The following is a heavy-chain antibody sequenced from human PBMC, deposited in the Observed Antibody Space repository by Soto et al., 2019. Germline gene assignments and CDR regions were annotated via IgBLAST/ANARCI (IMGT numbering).Heavy chain of an antibody. J-gene: IGHJ6*02. CDR1: GGSISSYY. V-gene: IGHV4-59*01. Sequence: SETLSLTCTVSGGSISSYYWSWIRQPPGKGLEWIGYIYYSGSTNYNPSLKSRVTISVDTSKNQFSLKLSSVTAADTAVYYCARDRSFGVAAPGYYYGMDVWGQGTTVTVSS. CDR2: IYYSGST. D-gene: IGHD3-3*01. CDR3: ARDRSFGVAAPGYYYGMDV.